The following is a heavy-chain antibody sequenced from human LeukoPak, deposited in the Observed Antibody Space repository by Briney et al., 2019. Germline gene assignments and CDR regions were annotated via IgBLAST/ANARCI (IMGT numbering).Heavy chain of an antibody. D-gene: IGHD2-2*01. V-gene: IGHV3-21*01. Sequence: PGGSLRLSCAASGFTFGSYSMNWVRQAPGKGLEWVSSISSSSSYIYYADSVKGRFTISRDNAKNSLYLQMNSLRAEDTAVYYCARDREYQNGMDVWGQGTTVTVSS. CDR1: GFTFGSYS. CDR3: ARDREYQNGMDV. J-gene: IGHJ6*02. CDR2: ISSSSSYI.